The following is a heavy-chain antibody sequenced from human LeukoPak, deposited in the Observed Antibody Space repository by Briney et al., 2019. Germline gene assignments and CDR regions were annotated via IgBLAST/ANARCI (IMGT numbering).Heavy chain of an antibody. CDR1: GFTFGSYC. V-gene: IGHV3-23*01. CDR3: AKGTYSSGWEKVY. J-gene: IGHJ4*02. CDR2: ISGSGGST. D-gene: IGHD6-19*01. Sequence: GGSLRLSCAASGFTFGSYCMSWVRRAPGKGLEWVSAISGSGGSTYYADSVKGRFTISRDNSKNTLYLQMNSLRAEDTAVYYCAKGTYSSGWEKVYWGQGTLVTVSS.